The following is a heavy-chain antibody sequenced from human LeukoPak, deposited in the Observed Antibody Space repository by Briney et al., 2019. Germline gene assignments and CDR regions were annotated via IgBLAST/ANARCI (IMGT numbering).Heavy chain of an antibody. CDR3: AKDSFEYSSSSVFDY. D-gene: IGHD6-6*01. Sequence: GGSLRLSCAASGFTFSSYAMSWVRQAPGKGLEWVSAISGSGGSTDYADSVKGRFTISRDNSKNTLYLQMNSLRAEDTAVYYCAKDSFEYSSSSVFDYWGQGTLVTVSS. CDR1: GFTFSSYA. J-gene: IGHJ4*02. V-gene: IGHV3-23*01. CDR2: ISGSGGST.